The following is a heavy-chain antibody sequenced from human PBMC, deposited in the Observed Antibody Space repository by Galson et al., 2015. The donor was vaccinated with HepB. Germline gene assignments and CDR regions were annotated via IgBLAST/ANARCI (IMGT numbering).Heavy chain of an antibody. V-gene: IGHV3-23*01. Sequence: SLRLSCAASGFTFSSYAMSWVRQAPGKGLEWVSAISGSGGSTYYADSVKGRFTISRDNSKNSLYLQMNSLRAEDTAVYYCARDLYCSSISCYHYWYFDLWGRGTLVTVSS. CDR3: ARDLYCSSISCYHYWYFDL. J-gene: IGHJ2*01. CDR2: ISGSGGST. CDR1: GFTFSSYA. D-gene: IGHD2-2*01.